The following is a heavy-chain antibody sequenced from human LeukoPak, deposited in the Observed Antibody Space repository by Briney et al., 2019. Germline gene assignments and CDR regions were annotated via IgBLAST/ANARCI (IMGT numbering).Heavy chain of an antibody. CDR3: ARDIRSGWYYFDY. Sequence: GASVKVSCKASGYTFINYNIHWVRQAPGQGLEWMGIIIPSGGSTIYAQKFRGRVTMTRDTSTSIVYMELSSLRPEDTAVYYCARDIRSGWYYFDYWGQGTLVTVSS. CDR2: IIPSGGST. V-gene: IGHV1-46*01. CDR1: GYTFINYN. J-gene: IGHJ4*02. D-gene: IGHD6-19*01.